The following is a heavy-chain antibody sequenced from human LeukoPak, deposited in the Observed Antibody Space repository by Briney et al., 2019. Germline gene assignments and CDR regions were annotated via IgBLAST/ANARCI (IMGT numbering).Heavy chain of an antibody. CDR3: ARGLRRITIFGVVNSRGWFDP. J-gene: IGHJ5*02. CDR1: GFTFSTYD. D-gene: IGHD3-3*01. V-gene: IGHV4-4*07. CDR2: IYTSGST. Sequence: GSLRLSCAASGFTFSTYDMHWIRQPAGKGLEWIGRIYTSGSTNYNPSLKSRVTISVDTSKNQFSLKLSSVTAADTAVYYCARGLRRITIFGVVNSRGWFDPWGQGTLVTVSS.